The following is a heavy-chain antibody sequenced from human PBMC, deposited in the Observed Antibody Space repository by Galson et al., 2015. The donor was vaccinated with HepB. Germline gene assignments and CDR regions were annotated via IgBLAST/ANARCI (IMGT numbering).Heavy chain of an antibody. V-gene: IGHV3-23*01. CDR1: GFTFSNFA. CDR3: DRYCRTTSCSSDAHYYGMDV. D-gene: IGHD2-2*01. Sequence: SLRLSCAASGFTFSNFAMSWVRQAPGKGLEWVSSIIASGVSTYYADSVKGRFTISRDNSKNILYLQMNSLRAEDTAVYYCDRYCRTTSCSSDAHYYGMDVWGQGTTVTVSS. J-gene: IGHJ6*02. CDR2: IIASGVST.